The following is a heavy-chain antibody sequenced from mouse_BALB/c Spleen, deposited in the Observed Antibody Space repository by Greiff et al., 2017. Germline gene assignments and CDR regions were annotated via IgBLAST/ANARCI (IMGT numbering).Heavy chain of an antibody. Sequence: DVHLVESGGGLVKPGGSLKLSCAASGFTFSSYAMSWVRQTPEKRLEWVASISSGGSTYYPDSVKGRFTISRDNARNILYLQMSSLRSEDTAMYYCARGRNGRDYFDYWGQGTTLTVSS. D-gene: IGHD1-1*02. J-gene: IGHJ2*01. CDR1: GFTFSSYA. V-gene: IGHV5-6-5*01. CDR2: ISSGGST. CDR3: ARGRNGRDYFDY.